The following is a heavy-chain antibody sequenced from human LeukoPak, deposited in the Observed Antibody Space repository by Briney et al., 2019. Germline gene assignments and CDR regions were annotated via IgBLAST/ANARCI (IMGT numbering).Heavy chain of an antibody. J-gene: IGHJ3*02. D-gene: IGHD1-26*01. Sequence: ASVKVSCKASGYTFTNYYIHWVRQAPGQGLEWVGIINPSGGSISYAQKFQGRVTVTRDTSTSTVHMDLSSLRSEDTAVYYCVREWEQKSAFDIWGQGTMVTVSS. CDR3: VREWEQKSAFDI. CDR1: GYTFTNYY. V-gene: IGHV1-46*01. CDR2: INPSGGSI.